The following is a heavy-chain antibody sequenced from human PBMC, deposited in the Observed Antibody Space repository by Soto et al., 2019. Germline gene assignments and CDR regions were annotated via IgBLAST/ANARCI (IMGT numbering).Heavy chain of an antibody. CDR2: ISSGSAYI. Sequence: GGSLRLSCTFTFSMYSMNWVRQAQGKGLEWVASISSGSAYIKYAESVKGRFTISRDNAKNSLHLQMNSLRAEDTAIYHCARDQGGSYDSWFDPWGQGTLVTVSS. CDR3: ARDQGGSYDSWFDP. V-gene: IGHV3-21*06. D-gene: IGHD1-26*01. CDR1: TFSMYS. J-gene: IGHJ5*02.